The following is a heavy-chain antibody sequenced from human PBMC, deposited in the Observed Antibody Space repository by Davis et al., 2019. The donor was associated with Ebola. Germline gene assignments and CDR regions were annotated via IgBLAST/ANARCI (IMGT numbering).Heavy chain of an antibody. CDR1: GFTFSSYW. Sequence: GESLKISCAASGFTFSSYWMSWVRQAPGKGLEWVANIKQDGSEKYYVDSVKGRFTISRDNAKNSLYLQMNSLRAEDTAVYYCARDLYDILTGQPYYYYYGMDVWGQGTTVTVSS. CDR3: ARDLYDILTGQPYYYYYGMDV. J-gene: IGHJ6*02. CDR2: IKQDGSEK. V-gene: IGHV3-7*01. D-gene: IGHD3-9*01.